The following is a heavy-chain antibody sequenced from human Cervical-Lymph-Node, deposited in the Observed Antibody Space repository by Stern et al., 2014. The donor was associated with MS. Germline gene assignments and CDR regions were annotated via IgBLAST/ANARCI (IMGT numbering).Heavy chain of an antibody. V-gene: IGHV3-66*01. J-gene: IGHJ5*02. CDR3: TREMAARRFDP. D-gene: IGHD6-6*01. CDR2: YYPGITT. Sequence: EVQLVESGGGLVQRGGSLRLSCAASGISVSSNYMTWVRQAPGKGLEWVSRYYPGITTDYADSVRGRFSVSRDNSKNTVYLEMNSLTPEDTAVYYCTREMAARRFDPWGQGTLVVASS. CDR1: GISVSSNY.